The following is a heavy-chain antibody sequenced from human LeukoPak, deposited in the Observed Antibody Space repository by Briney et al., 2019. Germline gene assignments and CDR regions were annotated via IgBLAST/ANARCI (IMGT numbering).Heavy chain of an antibody. CDR3: ATAAGKTTVTYFDY. D-gene: IGHD4-17*01. J-gene: IGHJ4*02. CDR2: IYSGGDT. Sequence: GSLRLSCAASGFTVSSTYMSWVRQAPGKGLEWVSIIYSGGDTYYPDSVKGRFTISRDNSKNTLYLQMNSLRAEDTAVYYCATAAGKTTVTYFDYWGQGTLVTVSS. V-gene: IGHV3-66*01. CDR1: GFTVSSTY.